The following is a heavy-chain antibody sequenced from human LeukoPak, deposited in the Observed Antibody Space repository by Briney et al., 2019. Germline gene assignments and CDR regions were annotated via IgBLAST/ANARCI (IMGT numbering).Heavy chain of an antibody. CDR3: ARVVGNAFDI. V-gene: IGHV4-31*03. D-gene: IGHD1-26*01. J-gene: IGHJ3*02. CDR1: GGSISSGAYY. Sequence: SSETLSLTCTVSGGSISSGAYYRSWIRQHPGKDLEWIGYISYSGSAYYSPSLKSRVTISVDTSKNQFSLKLSSVTAADTAVYYCARVVGNAFDIWGQGTMVTVSS. CDR2: ISYSGSA.